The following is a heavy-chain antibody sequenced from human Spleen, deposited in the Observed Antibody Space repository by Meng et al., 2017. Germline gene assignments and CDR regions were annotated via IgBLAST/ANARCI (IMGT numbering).Heavy chain of an antibody. CDR3: ARDEDISAAGYLLSDF. J-gene: IGHJ4*02. Sequence: QVQLRTSGPEVKMPGASVKVSCKASGYTFAAYWIKWVRQAPGQGLEWMGRIDPKSDNTHYAQKFQGRVTMTRDTSISTAYMELSGLRSDDTAVYYCARDEDISAAGYLLSDFWGQGTLVTVSS. CDR1: GYTFAAYW. D-gene: IGHD6-13*01. V-gene: IGHV1-2*06. CDR2: IDPKSDNT.